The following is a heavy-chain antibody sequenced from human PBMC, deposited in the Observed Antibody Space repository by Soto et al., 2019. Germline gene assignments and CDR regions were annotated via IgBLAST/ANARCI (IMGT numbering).Heavy chain of an antibody. CDR1: NETLTTYG. V-gene: IGHV1-18*01. J-gene: IGHJ6*02. CDR3: AIDSSSSSYYYGMVV. Sequence: QVHLVQSGAEVKKPGASVKVSCKASNETLTTYGISWVRQAPGQGLEWMGWVSGYSGHSSSAQEFQDRVIMTTDTSTNTAYMALRSLTSDDSAVYFCAIDSSSSSYYYGMVVWGQGTTVTVSS. D-gene: IGHD6-6*01. CDR2: VSGYSGHS.